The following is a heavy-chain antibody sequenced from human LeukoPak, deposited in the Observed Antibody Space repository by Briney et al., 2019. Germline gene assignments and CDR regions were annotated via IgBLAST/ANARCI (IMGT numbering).Heavy chain of an antibody. V-gene: IGHV4-4*07. CDR1: GGSISSYY. J-gene: IGHJ3*02. D-gene: IGHD6-19*01. CDR2: IYTSGST. CDR3: ASPAVAGPTDAFDI. Sequence: SETLSLTCTVSGGSISSYYWSWIRQPAGKGLEWIGRIYTSGSTNYNPSLKSRVTMSVDTSKNQFSLKLSPVTAADTAVYYCASPAVAGPTDAFDIWGQGTMVTVSS.